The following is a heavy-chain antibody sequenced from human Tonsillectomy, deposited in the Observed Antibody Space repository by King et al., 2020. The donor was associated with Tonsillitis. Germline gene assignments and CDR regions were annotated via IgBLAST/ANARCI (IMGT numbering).Heavy chain of an antibody. D-gene: IGHD2-2*01. J-gene: IGHJ6*02. Sequence: EVQLVESGGGLVQPGGSLRLSCAASGFTFSSYAMSWVRQAPGKGLEWVSGISGSARGVYYADSVKGRLSISRDNSKNTLYLQMGSLRAEDTAVYYCARSKPDIVAVPAGRSYYYYGMDVWGQGTTVTVSS. V-gene: IGHV3-23*04. CDR2: ISGSARGV. CDR1: GFTFSSYA. CDR3: ARSKPDIVAVPAGRSYYYYGMDV.